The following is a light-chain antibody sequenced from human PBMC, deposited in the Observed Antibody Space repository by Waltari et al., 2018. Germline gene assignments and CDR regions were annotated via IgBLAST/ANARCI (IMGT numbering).Light chain of an antibody. Sequence: QSALTQPASVSGSPGQSITISCTGTSSDVGGSNYVSWYQQHPGKAPKLMLYDVSKRPSGFSNRFSVSKSGNTASLTISGLQAEDEADYYCSSYTSSSTYVFGTGTKVTVL. CDR1: SSDVGGSNY. CDR2: DVS. V-gene: IGLV2-14*03. CDR3: SSYTSSSTYV. J-gene: IGLJ1*01.